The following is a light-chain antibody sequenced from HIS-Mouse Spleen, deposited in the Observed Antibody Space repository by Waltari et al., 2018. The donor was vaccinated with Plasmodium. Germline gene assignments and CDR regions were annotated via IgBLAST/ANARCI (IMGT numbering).Light chain of an antibody. J-gene: IGKJ2*01. CDR1: QGIRND. V-gene: IGKV1-6*01. CDR2: AAS. CDR3: LQDYNYPYT. Sequence: AIQMTQSPSSLSASVGDRVTITCRASQGIRNDLGWYQQQPGKAPKLLISAASSLQSGVLSRFSGSGSGTDFTLTISSLQPEDFATYYCLQDYNYPYTFGQGTKLEIK.